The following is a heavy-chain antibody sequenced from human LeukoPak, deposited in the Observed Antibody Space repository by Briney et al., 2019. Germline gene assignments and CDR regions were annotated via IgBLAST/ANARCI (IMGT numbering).Heavy chain of an antibody. V-gene: IGHV4-30-4*01. CDR1: GGSISSGDYY. D-gene: IGHD5-18*01. Sequence: SSETLSLTCTVSGGSISSGDYYWSWIRQPPGKGLEWIGYIYYSGSTYYNPSLKSRVTISVDTSKNQFSLKLSSVTAADTAVYYCARVGRTRNVDTAMATFDYWGQGTLVTVSS. CDR3: ARVGRTRNVDTAMATFDY. J-gene: IGHJ4*02. CDR2: IYYSGST.